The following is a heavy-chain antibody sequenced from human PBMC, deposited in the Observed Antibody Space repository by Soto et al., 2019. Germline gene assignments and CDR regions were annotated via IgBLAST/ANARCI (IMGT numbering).Heavy chain of an antibody. Sequence: GESLKISCKGSGYSFTSYWIGWVRQMPDKGLEWMGIIYPGDSVTRHGPSFQGQVTLSVDNSITTAYVQWSGLKASDSGIYYCARRRNTVGAPFDYWGQSTLVTV. CDR2: IYPGDSVT. V-gene: IGHV5-51*01. CDR3: ARRRNTVGAPFDY. CDR1: GYSFTSYW. D-gene: IGHD1-26*01. J-gene: IGHJ4*02.